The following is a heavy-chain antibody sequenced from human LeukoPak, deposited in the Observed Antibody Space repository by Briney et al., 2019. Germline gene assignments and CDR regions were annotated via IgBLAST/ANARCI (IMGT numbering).Heavy chain of an antibody. Sequence: GGSLRLSCAASGFTFSSYAMSWVRQAPGKGLEWVSAISGSGGSTYYADSVKGRFTISRDNSKNTLYLQMNSLRAEDTAVYYCARHRRRLDYYYFDYWGQGTLVTVSS. D-gene: IGHD2/OR15-2a*01. J-gene: IGHJ4*02. CDR3: ARHRRRLDYYYFDY. CDR1: GFTFSSYA. V-gene: IGHV3-23*01. CDR2: ISGSGGST.